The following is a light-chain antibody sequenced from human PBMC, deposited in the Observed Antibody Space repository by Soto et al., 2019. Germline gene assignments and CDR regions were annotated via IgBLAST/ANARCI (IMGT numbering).Light chain of an antibody. CDR3: QKSGSSRQT. J-gene: IGKJ1*01. CDR1: QSVSSSY. Sequence: EIVLTQSPGTLCLSPGERATLSCRASQSVSSSYLAWYQQKPGQAPRLLIYGVSSRATGIPDRFSGSGSGTDFTLTISRLEPEDFAVYYCQKSGSSRQTFGQGTKVEIK. CDR2: GVS. V-gene: IGKV3-20*01.